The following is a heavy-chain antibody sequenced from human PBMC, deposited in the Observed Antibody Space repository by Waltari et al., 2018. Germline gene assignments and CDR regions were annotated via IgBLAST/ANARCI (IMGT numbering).Heavy chain of an antibody. D-gene: IGHD3-3*01. Sequence: QITLKESGPPLVKPTQTLTLTCTFSGFSLSTPGVGVAWIRQPPGKALEWLVLFHWNNDKYYSPSLRNRLNITKDTSKTQVFLRMTNMDPEDTATYYCAHSPHWRQFAPFSVHVSFWGQGTLVTVSS. CDR1: GFSLSTPGVG. V-gene: IGHV2-5*01. J-gene: IGHJ4*02. CDR2: FHWNNDK. CDR3: AHSPHWRQFAPFSVHVSF.